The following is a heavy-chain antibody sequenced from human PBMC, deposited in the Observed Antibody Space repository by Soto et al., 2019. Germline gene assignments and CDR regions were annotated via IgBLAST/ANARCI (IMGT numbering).Heavy chain of an antibody. V-gene: IGHV3-21*01. CDR3: ARKIWDSSTFIFDY. J-gene: IGHJ4*02. CDR1: GFTFSSYS. Sequence: GGSLRLSCAASGFTFSSYSMNWVRQAPGKGLEWVSSISSSSSYIYYADSVKGRFTISRDNAKNSLYLQMNSLRAEDTAVYYCARKIWDSSTFIFDYWGQGTLVTVSS. CDR2: ISSSSSYI. D-gene: IGHD1-26*01.